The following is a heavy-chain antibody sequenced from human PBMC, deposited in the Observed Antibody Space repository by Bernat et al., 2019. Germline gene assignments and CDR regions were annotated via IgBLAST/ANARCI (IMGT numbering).Heavy chain of an antibody. V-gene: IGHV3-74*01. D-gene: IGHD4-11*01. CDR1: GFTFSTYW. CDR3: TREKTTLDY. Sequence: EVQLVESGGDSVQPGGSLRLSCAASGFTFSTYWMHWVHQVPGKGLVWISRINTDGRSPIYADSVKGRFTISRDNAKNTLYLQMSSLRAEDTGLYYCTREKTTLDYWGRGTLVTVSS. CDR2: INTDGRSP. J-gene: IGHJ4*02.